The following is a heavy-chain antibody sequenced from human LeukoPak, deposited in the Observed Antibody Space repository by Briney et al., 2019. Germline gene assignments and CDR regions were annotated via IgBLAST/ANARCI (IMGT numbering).Heavy chain of an antibody. CDR2: INPNSGGT. CDR3: ASRPYSGSYPGSDY. J-gene: IGHJ4*02. V-gene: IGHV1-2*02. D-gene: IGHD1-26*01. Sequence: ASVKVSCKASGYTFTGYYIHWVRQAPGQGLEWMGWINPNSGGTNYAQKFQGRVTMTRDTSISTAYMELSRLRSDDTAVYYCASRPYSGSYPGSDYWGQGTLVTVSS. CDR1: GYTFTGYY.